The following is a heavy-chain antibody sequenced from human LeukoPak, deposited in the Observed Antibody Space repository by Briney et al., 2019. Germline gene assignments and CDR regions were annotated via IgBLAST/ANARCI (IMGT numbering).Heavy chain of an antibody. CDR3: ARDIAPAGLFFDY. Sequence: PGESLRLSCAASGFTLSSYWMSWVRQAPGKGLEWVANIKYDGSEKDYVDSVKGRFTISRDNAKNSLYLQMNSLRAEDTAVYYCARDIAPAGLFFDYWGQGTLVTVSS. V-gene: IGHV3-7*01. CDR2: IKYDGSEK. J-gene: IGHJ4*02. D-gene: IGHD6-13*01. CDR1: GFTLSSYW.